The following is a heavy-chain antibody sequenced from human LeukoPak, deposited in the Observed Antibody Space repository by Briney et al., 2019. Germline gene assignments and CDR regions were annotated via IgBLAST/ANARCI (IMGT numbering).Heavy chain of an antibody. CDR2: IYYSGST. D-gene: IGHD3-22*01. CDR3: ARMIRDSSGYYYYYYYMDV. J-gene: IGHJ6*03. CDR1: GGSISSYY. Sequence: PSETLSLTCTVSGGSISSYYWSWIRQPPGKGLEWIGYIYYSGSTNYNPSLKSRVTISVDTSKNQFSLKLSSVTAADTAVYYCARMIRDSSGYYYYYYYMDVWGKGTTVTISS. V-gene: IGHV4-59*01.